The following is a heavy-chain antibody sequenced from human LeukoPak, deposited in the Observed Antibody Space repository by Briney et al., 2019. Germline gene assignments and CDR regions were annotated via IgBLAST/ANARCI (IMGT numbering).Heavy chain of an antibody. V-gene: IGHV1-18*01. CDR2: ISAYNGDT. J-gene: IGHJ4*02. Sequence: ASVKVSCKTSGYIFAHNGISWVRQAPGQGPEWMGWISAYNGDTNYAQNFQGRVTMTRDTSTSTVYMELSSLRSEDTAVYYCARDLKGTLRFFDYWGQGTLVTVSS. D-gene: IGHD3-10*01. CDR3: ARDLKGTLRFFDY. CDR1: GYIFAHNG.